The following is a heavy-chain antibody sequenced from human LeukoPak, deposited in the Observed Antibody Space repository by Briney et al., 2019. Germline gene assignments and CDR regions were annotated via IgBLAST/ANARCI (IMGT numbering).Heavy chain of an antibody. D-gene: IGHD1-26*01. J-gene: IGHJ6*01. CDR2: ISGSGDNT. V-gene: IGHV3-23*01. CDR3: AKMKGHPLPKYYMDV. CDR1: GFTFSGFA. Sequence: GGSLRLSGAASGFTFSGFAMSWVRRTSGKGLVWVSGISGSGDNTLYADSVKGRFTISRDNSKNTLYLEMNSLRAEDTAIYYCAKMKGHPLPKYYMDVWGQGTTVTVSS.